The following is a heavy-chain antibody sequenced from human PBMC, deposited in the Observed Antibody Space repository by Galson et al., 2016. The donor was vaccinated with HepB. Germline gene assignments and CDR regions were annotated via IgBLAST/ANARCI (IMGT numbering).Heavy chain of an antibody. J-gene: IGHJ4*02. D-gene: IGHD1-1*01. V-gene: IGHV3-30*03. Sequence: SLRLSCAASGFTFSSYGIHWVRQAPGKGLEWVALISYDGSNKYYADSVKGRITLSRDTSKNTVYLQMNSLRGEDTGVYYCARDKGTSVWYKDYWGQGTLVTVSS. CDR1: GFTFSSYG. CDR3: ARDKGTSVWYKDY. CDR2: ISYDGSNK.